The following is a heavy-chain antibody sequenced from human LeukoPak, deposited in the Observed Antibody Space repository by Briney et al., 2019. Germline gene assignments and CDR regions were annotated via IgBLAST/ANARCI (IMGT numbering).Heavy chain of an antibody. V-gene: IGHV4-38-2*02. Sequence: SETLSLTCTVSGYSISRDYYWGWIRQPPGEGLEWIGSIYHSGDTYYNPSLKSRVTISVDTSKNQFSLKLSSVTAADTAVYYCARDPGTGAPDYWGQGTLVTVSS. CDR2: IYHSGDT. D-gene: IGHD3-10*01. J-gene: IGHJ4*02. CDR3: ARDPGTGAPDY. CDR1: GYSISRDYY.